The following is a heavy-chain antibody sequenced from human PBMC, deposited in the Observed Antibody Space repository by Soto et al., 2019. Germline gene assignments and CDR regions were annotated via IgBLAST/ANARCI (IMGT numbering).Heavy chain of an antibody. CDR3: ARGRGYSYGHYYFDY. CDR2: IYYSGTT. V-gene: IGHV4-31*03. J-gene: IGHJ4*02. Sequence: QVPLQESGPGLVKPSQTLSLTCTVSGGSISSEGYYWSWFRQLPGKGLEWIGDIYYSGTTYHNPSPTSRLTISGDASKNQFSLKLSSVTAADTALYYCARGRGYSYGHYYFDYWGKGTLVTVSS. CDR1: GGSISSEGYY. D-gene: IGHD5-18*01.